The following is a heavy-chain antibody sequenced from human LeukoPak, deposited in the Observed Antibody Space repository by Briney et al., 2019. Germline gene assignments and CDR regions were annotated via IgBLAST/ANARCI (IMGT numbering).Heavy chain of an antibody. CDR3: ARETLINVDAFDI. D-gene: IGHD3-16*01. V-gene: IGHV3-74*01. J-gene: IGHJ3*02. Sequence: PGGSLRLSCAASGFTFSDYWMHWVRQAPGRGLEWVSRINSGGSSTNYADSVKGRFTISRDNAKNTLYLQMNSLRAEDTAVYYCARETLINVDAFDIWGQGTMVTVSS. CDR2: INSGGSST. CDR1: GFTFSDYW.